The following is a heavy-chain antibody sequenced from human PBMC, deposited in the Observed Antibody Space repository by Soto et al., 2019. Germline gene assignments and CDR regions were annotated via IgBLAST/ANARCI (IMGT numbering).Heavy chain of an antibody. CDR3: ARAPGLGVARIDY. CDR1: GGSISLNY. D-gene: IGHD6-19*01. J-gene: IGHJ4*02. V-gene: IGHV4-59*01. CDR2: VFHSGSS. Sequence: PSEPLSLTCTVSGGSISLNYWTWIRQPPVKGLEWIGYVFHSGSSNYNPSLKRRVTISVDTSKSQTSLRLTSVTAADTAVYYCARAPGLGVARIDYWGQGTLVTVSS.